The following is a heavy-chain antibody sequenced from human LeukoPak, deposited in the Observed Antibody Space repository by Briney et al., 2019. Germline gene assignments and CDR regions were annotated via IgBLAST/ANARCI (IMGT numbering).Heavy chain of an antibody. Sequence: ASETLSLTCAVYGGSFSGYYWSWIRQPPGKGLEWIGEINHSGSTNYNPSLKSRVTISVDTSKNQFSLKLSSVTAADTAVYYCARVLVIPYYYGMDVWGQGTTVTVSS. D-gene: IGHD3-22*01. CDR1: GGSFSGYY. J-gene: IGHJ6*02. V-gene: IGHV4-34*01. CDR3: ARVLVIPYYYGMDV. CDR2: INHSGST.